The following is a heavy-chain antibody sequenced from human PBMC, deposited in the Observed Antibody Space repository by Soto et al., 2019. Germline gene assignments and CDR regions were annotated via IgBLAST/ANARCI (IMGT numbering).Heavy chain of an antibody. D-gene: IGHD4-17*01. CDR1: GYTFISYY. J-gene: IGHJ4*01. Sequence: QVQVQQSGAEVKEPGASVRISCKASGYTFISYYIHWVRQAPGQGLEWMGIIDPSGARTTYAQRFRGRVNMTSDTSRSTVYLDMTSLTREDTPVYFCATTIIYGDPGDYCGHG. V-gene: IGHV1-46*01. CDR2: IDPSGART. CDR3: ATTIIYGDPGDY.